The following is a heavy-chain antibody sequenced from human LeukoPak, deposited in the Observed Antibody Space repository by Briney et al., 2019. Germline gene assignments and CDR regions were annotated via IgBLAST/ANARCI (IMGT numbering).Heavy chain of an antibody. CDR3: ARVEEGYGSGRRENYYYYYMDV. J-gene: IGHJ6*03. V-gene: IGHV4-59*01. CDR1: GGSTSSYY. CDR2: IYYSGST. D-gene: IGHD3-10*01. Sequence: SETLSLTCTVFGGSTSSYYWSWIRQPPGKGLEWIGYIYYSGSTNYNPSLKSRVIISVDTSKNQFSLKLSSVTAADTAVYYCARVEEGYGSGRRENYYYYYMDVWGKGTTVTISS.